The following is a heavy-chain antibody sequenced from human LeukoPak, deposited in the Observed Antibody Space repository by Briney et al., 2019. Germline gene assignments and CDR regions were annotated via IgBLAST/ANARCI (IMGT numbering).Heavy chain of an antibody. CDR2: IRYDGSNK. V-gene: IGHV3-30*02. CDR3: PKGVNVGGTRLVDY. CDR1: GFTFSTYG. J-gene: IGHJ4*02. Sequence: GGSLRLSCAASGFTFSTYGMHWVRHARCRGLARVAFIRYDGSNKYYADSVKGRFTIPRDNSEKTLYLQMNSLRAKDTAVYYCPKGVNVGGTRLVDYWGQGALVTVS. D-gene: IGHD1-26*01.